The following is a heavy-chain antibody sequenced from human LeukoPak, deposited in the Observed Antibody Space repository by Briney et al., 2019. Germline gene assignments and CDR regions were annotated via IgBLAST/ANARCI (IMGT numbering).Heavy chain of an antibody. J-gene: IGHJ5*02. Sequence: SGGSLRLSCAASGFTVSSNYMSWVRQAPGKGLEWVSDIYSGGSTYYADSVKGRFTISRDSSKNMLYLQMNNLRAGDTAVYYGARVKGQWLVMDWFDPWGQGTLVTVSS. CDR2: IYSGGST. CDR3: ARVKGQWLVMDWFDP. D-gene: IGHD6-19*01. CDR1: GFTVSSNY. V-gene: IGHV3-66*02.